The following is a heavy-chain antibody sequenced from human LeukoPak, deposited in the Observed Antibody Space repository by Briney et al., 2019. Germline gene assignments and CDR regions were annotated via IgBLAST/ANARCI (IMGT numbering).Heavy chain of an antibody. Sequence: GGSLRLSCAASGFTFRSYGMSWVRQAPGKGLEWVSGMSGSGVNTDYADSVKGRFTISRDNAKNSLYLQMNSLRAEDTAVYYCARDSRWQQLVVDYWSQGTLVTVSS. V-gene: IGHV3-23*01. CDR1: GFTFRSYG. CDR2: MSGSGVNT. CDR3: ARDSRWQQLVVDY. J-gene: IGHJ4*02. D-gene: IGHD6-13*01.